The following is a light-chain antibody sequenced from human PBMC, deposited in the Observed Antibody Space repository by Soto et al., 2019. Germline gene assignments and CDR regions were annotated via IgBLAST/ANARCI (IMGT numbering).Light chain of an antibody. CDR1: QPVSRY. CDR3: QQTASSLI. Sequence: DVQVTQSPSSLAASVGDRVTITCRTSQPVSRYLNWYQQKPGEAPKLLIYTAVNLQSGVTSRFSGSGSGTDFTLTISSLEPEDFATYYCQQTASSLIFGQGTRLAIK. CDR2: TAV. J-gene: IGKJ5*01. V-gene: IGKV1-39*01.